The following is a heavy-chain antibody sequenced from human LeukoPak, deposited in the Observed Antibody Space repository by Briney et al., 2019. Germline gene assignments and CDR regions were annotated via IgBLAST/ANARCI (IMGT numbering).Heavy chain of an antibody. J-gene: IGHJ4*02. D-gene: IGHD6-19*01. CDR2: IYYSGST. Sequence: GSLRLSCAASGFTFSSYAMSWVRQPPGKGLEWIGYIYYSGSTNYNPSLKSRVTISVDTSKNQFSLKLSSVTAADTAVYYCARQRVAVAPFDYWGQGTLVTVSS. CDR3: ARQRVAVAPFDY. V-gene: IGHV4-59*08. CDR1: GFTFSSYA.